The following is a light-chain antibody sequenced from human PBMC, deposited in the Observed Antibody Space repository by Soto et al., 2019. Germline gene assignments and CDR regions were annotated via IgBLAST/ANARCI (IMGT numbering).Light chain of an antibody. CDR1: QSISTF. CDR3: QQRSNGPPLT. CDR2: DAS. V-gene: IGKV3-11*01. J-gene: IGKJ4*01. Sequence: EIVLTQSPATLSLSPGERATLSCRASQSISTFLAWYQQKPGQAPRLLIYDASNRATGIPVRFSGSGSGTDFTLTISSLEPEDFAVYYCQQRSNGPPLTFGGGTKVEIK.